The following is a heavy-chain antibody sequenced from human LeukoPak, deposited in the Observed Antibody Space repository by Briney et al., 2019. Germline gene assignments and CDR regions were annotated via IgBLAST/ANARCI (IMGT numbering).Heavy chain of an antibody. CDR1: RFTFSNFA. V-gene: IGHV3-23*01. CDR2: ISGSGGST. D-gene: IGHD2-2*01. CDR3: AKRGPYCSSTSCNYFDY. Sequence: GGSLRLSCAASRFTFSNFAMSWVRQAPGKGLEWVSAISGSGGSTYYADSVKGRFTISRDNSKNALFLQMNSLRAEDTAVYYCAKRGPYCSSTSCNYFDYWGQETLVTVSS. J-gene: IGHJ4*02.